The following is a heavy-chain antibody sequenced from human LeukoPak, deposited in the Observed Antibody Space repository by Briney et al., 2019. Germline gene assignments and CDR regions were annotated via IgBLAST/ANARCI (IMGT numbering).Heavy chain of an antibody. Sequence: PGRSLRLSCAASGFTFSTYGMHWVRQAPGKGLDWVAVIWHDGSKTYYADSVKGRFTISRDNSKNTLYLQMNSLRAEDMAVFYCVRGSPNSGSQYGYWGQGTLVTVSS. CDR2: IWHDGSKT. V-gene: IGHV3-33*01. D-gene: IGHD1-26*01. CDR1: GFTFSTYG. J-gene: IGHJ4*02. CDR3: VRGSPNSGSQYGY.